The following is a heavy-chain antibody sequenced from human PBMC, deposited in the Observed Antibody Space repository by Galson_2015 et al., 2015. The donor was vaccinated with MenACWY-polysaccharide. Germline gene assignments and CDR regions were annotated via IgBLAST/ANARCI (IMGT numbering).Heavy chain of an antibody. J-gene: IGHJ4*02. CDR1: GYTLTELS. Sequence: SVKVSCKVSGYTLTELSMHWVRQAPGKGLEWMGGFDPEDGETIYAQKFQGRVTMTEDTSTDTAYMELSSLRSEDTAVYYCATARTTPYSSGWYAPDYWGQGTLVTVSS. D-gene: IGHD6-19*01. CDR2: FDPEDGET. V-gene: IGHV1-24*01. CDR3: ATARTTPYSSGWYAPDY.